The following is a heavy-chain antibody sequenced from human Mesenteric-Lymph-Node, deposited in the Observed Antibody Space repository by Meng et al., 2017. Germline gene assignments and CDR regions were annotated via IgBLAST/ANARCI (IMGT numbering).Heavy chain of an antibody. J-gene: IGHJ4*02. D-gene: IGHD1-1*01. V-gene: IGHV3-23*01. CDR3: VNHKTANKTSRYPFEY. Sequence: GESLMISCAASVFTFSNYAMTWVRQAPVKGLEWVSTISYRGDYTPTADSVKGRFTISRDNSKNTLYLQMNSERDEDTAIYYWVNHKTANKTSRYPFEYWGQGTLVTVSS. CDR2: ISYRGDYT. CDR1: VFTFSNYA.